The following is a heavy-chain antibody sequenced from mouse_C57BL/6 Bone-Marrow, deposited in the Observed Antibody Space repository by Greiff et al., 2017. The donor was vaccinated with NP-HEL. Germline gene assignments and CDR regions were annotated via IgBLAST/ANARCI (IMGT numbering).Heavy chain of an antibody. V-gene: IGHV3-6*01. CDR1: GYSITSGYY. CDR3: ARGTTVVYYYAMDY. D-gene: IGHD1-1*01. CDR2: ISYDGSN. J-gene: IGHJ4*01. Sequence: VQLKESGPGLVKPSQSLSLTCSVTGYSITSGYYWNWIRQFPGNKLEWMGYISYDGSNNYIPSLKNRISITRDTSKNQFFLKLNSVTTEDTATYYCARGTTVVYYYAMDYWGQGTSVTVSS.